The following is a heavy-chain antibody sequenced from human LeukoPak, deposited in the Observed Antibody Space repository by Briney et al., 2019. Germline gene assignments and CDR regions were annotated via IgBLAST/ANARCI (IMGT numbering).Heavy chain of an antibody. V-gene: IGHV3-74*01. CDR1: GFTFSSDW. J-gene: IGHJ6*02. CDR3: ARAPCSSSNCYDLSGVDV. Sequence: GGSLRLSCAASGFTFSSDWMHWVRQAPGEGLVWVARSNRDGSSTSYADSVQGRFTISRDNARNTLYLQMNSLRAEDTAVYYCARAPCSSSNCYDLSGVDVWGQGTTVTVSS. CDR2: SNRDGSST. D-gene: IGHD2-2*01.